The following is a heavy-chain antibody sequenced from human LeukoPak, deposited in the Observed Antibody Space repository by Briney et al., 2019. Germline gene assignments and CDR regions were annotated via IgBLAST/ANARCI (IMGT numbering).Heavy chain of an antibody. J-gene: IGHJ4*02. V-gene: IGHV3-30*04. CDR2: ISRDGSNK. CDR3: ARDLGSYGRPSYFDY. Sequence: GGSLRLSCAASGFTFSSHAMHWVRQAPGKGLEWVAAISRDGSNKYYADSVTGRFTISRDNSKNTLYLQVNSLKTEDSAVYYCARDLGSYGRPSYFDYWGQGTLVTVSS. D-gene: IGHD5-18*01. CDR1: GFTFSSHA.